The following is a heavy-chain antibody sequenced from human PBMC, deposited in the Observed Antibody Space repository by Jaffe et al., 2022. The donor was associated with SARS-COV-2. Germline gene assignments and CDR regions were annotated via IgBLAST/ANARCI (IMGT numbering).Heavy chain of an antibody. J-gene: IGHJ5*02. CDR2: TYYKSKWFI. V-gene: IGHV6-1*01. CDR1: GDTVSSSSAA. CDR3: ASALPSSSGYYDGFDP. Sequence: QVQLQQSGPGLVQPSQTLSLTCAISGDTVSSSSAAWNWIRQSPSRGLEWLGRTYYKSKWFIDYGPSVKGRITINPDTSKNQFSLQLHSVTPEDTAVYYCASALPSSSGYYDGFDPWGQGTLVTVSS. D-gene: IGHD5-12*01.